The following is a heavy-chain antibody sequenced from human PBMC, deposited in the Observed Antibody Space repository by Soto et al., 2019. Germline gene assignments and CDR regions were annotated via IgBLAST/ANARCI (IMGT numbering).Heavy chain of an antibody. V-gene: IGHV1-8*01. D-gene: IGHD5-18*01. Sequence: ASVKVSCKASGYTFTSYDINWVRQATGQGLEWMGWMNPNSGNTGYAQKFQGRVTMTRNTSISTAYMELSSLRSEDTAVYYCARGGHLLVGGIQLLVGIITSSPGFDYWGQGTLVTVSS. J-gene: IGHJ4*02. CDR2: MNPNSGNT. CDR3: ARGGHLLVGGIQLLVGIITSSPGFDY. CDR1: GYTFTSYD.